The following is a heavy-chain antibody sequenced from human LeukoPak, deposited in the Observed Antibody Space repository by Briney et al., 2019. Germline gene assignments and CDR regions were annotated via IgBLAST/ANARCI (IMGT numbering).Heavy chain of an antibody. CDR3: ARVTGYMIEDYFDY. V-gene: IGHV4-59*01. Sequence: PSETLSLTCTVSGASISSYYWSWIRQPPGKGLEWIGYIYYSGSTNYNPSLKSRVTISVDTSKNQFSLKLRSVTAADTAVYYCARVTGYMIEDYFDYWGQGILVTVSS. D-gene: IGHD3-9*01. CDR2: IYYSGST. CDR1: GASISSYY. J-gene: IGHJ4*02.